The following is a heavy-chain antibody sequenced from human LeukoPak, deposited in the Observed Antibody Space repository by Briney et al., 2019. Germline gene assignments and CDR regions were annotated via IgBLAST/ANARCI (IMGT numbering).Heavy chain of an antibody. D-gene: IGHD3-22*01. J-gene: IGHJ4*02. CDR2: IKQDGSEK. V-gene: IGHV3-7*01. Sequence: QPGGSLRLSCAASGFTFSSYWMSWVRQAPGKGLEWVANIKQDGSEKSYVDSVKGRFTISRDNAKNSLYLQMNSLRAEDTAVYYCAREGGLLYYYDSSGYYPFDYWGQGTLVTVSS. CDR3: AREGGLLYYYDSSGYYPFDY. CDR1: GFTFSSYW.